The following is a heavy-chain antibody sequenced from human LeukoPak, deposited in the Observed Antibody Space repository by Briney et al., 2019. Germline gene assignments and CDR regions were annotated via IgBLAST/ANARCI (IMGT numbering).Heavy chain of an antibody. J-gene: IGHJ4*02. CDR3: ARGAVAGTIDY. Sequence: GGSLRLSCAASGFTFRSYWMPWVRQVPGMGLVWVSRIKSDGSSTTYADSVKGRFTISRDNAKNTLYLQMNRLRVEDTAVYYCARGAVAGTIDYWGQGTLVTVSS. CDR1: GFTFRSYW. CDR2: IKSDGSST. D-gene: IGHD6-19*01. V-gene: IGHV3-74*01.